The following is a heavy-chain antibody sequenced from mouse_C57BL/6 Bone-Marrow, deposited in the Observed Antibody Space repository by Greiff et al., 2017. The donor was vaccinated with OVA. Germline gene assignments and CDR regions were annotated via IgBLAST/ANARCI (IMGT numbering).Heavy chain of an antibody. CDR3: ARRYYYGSSSCAH. CDR1: GFTFSSYG. D-gene: IGHD1-1*01. Sequence: DVQLVESGGDLVKPGGSLKLSCAASGFTFSSYGMSWVRQTPDKRLEWVATISSGGSYTYYPASVKGRFTISRDNAKNTLYLQMSSLKSEDTAMCYCARRYYYGSSSCAHWGQGTLVTVSA. J-gene: IGHJ3*01. V-gene: IGHV5-6*01. CDR2: ISSGGSYT.